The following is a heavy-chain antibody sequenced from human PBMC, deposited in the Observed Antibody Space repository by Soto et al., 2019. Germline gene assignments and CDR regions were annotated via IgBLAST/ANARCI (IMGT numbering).Heavy chain of an antibody. CDR1: GFSLSTSGMC. CDR3: ARIKGYSSDWINYYFDS. CDR2: IDWHDDK. V-gene: IGHV2-70*01. D-gene: IGHD6-19*01. Sequence: GSGPTLVNPTQTLTLTCTFSGFSLSTSGMCVSWIRQPPGKALEWLALIDWHDDKYYTTSLKTRLTISKDTSKNQVVLTMTNMDPVDTATYYCARIKGYSSDWINYYFDSWGQGTQVTVSS. J-gene: IGHJ4*02.